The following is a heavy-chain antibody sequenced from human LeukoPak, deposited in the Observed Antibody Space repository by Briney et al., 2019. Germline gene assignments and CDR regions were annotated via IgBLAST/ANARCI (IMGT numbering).Heavy chain of an antibody. CDR1: GFSFGDFA. Sequence: GGSLRLSCTASGFSFGDFAMSWFRQAPGKGLEWVSAITSGGGDTYHADSVKGRFTISRDNSKNTLYLQMNSLRAEDTAVYYCAKEMYGDYVDYWGQGTLVTVSS. J-gene: IGHJ4*02. CDR3: AKEMYGDYVDY. V-gene: IGHV3-23*01. CDR2: ITSGGGDT. D-gene: IGHD4-17*01.